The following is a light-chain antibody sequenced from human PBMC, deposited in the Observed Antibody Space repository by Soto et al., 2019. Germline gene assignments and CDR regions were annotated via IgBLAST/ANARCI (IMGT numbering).Light chain of an antibody. CDR2: GAS. V-gene: IGKV3-20*01. CDR3: QQYDESAT. J-gene: IGKJ2*01. Sequence: EIVLTQSPGTLSLSPGEKATLSCRASQRVSASYLAWYQQKPGQAPRLLIYGASTRATGFPDRFSGSGSVTDFTLTINRLEPEDFAVYYCQQYDESATFVQGTKLEI. CDR1: QRVSASY.